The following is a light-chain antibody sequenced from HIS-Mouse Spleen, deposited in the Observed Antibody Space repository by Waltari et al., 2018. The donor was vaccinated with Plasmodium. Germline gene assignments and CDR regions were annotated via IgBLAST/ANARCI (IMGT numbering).Light chain of an antibody. V-gene: IGLV2-23*03. Sequence: QSALTQPASVSGSPGPSITISCTGTSSHVGSYNLVSWYQQHPVKAPKLMIYEGSKRPSGVSNRFSGSKSGNTASLTISGLQAEDEADYYCCSYAGSSTFDWVFGGGTKLTVL. CDR3: CSYAGSSTFDWV. J-gene: IGLJ3*02. CDR2: EGS. CDR1: SSHVGSYNL.